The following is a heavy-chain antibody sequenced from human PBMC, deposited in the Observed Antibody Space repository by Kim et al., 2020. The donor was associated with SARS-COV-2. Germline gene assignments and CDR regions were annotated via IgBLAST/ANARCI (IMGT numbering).Heavy chain of an antibody. J-gene: IGHJ4*02. Sequence: KGRFTIARDNSKNTLYLQMNSLRAEDTAVYYCAKDKDYGSGSYYTPNFDYWGQGTLVTVSS. D-gene: IGHD3-10*01. CDR3: AKDKDYGSGSYYTPNFDY. V-gene: IGHV3-30*02.